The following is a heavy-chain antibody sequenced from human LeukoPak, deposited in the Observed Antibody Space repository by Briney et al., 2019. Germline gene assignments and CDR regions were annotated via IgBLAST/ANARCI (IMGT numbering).Heavy chain of an antibody. J-gene: IGHJ4*02. V-gene: IGHV4-59*12. CDR1: GGSISSYY. CDR2: IYYSGST. CDR3: ARGPLGYCSSTSCPPPGEVDY. D-gene: IGHD2-2*01. Sequence: PSETLSLTCTVSGGSISSYYWSWIRQPPGKGLEWIGYIYYSGSTNYNPSLKSRVTISVDRSKNQFSLKLSSVTAADTAVYYCARGPLGYCSSTSCPPPGEVDYWGQGTLVTVSS.